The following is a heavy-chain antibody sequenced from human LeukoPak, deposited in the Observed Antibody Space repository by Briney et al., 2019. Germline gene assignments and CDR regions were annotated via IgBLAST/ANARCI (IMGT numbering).Heavy chain of an antibody. V-gene: IGHV3-30*18. Sequence: PGGSLRLSCAASGFTFSSYAMHWVRQAPGKGLEWVAVISSDGSDKYYADSVKGRSTISRDTSKNTLSLQMTSLRTEDTAMYYCVKDRGGSNYNPFDSWGQGTLVSVSS. J-gene: IGHJ4*02. CDR2: ISSDGSDK. CDR3: VKDRGGSNYNPFDS. CDR1: GFTFSSYA. D-gene: IGHD1-26*01.